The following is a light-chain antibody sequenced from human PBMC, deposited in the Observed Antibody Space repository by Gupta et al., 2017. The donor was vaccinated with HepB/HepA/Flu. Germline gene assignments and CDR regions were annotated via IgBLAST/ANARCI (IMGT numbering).Light chain of an antibody. Sequence: SYALTQPPSVSVSPGQTARITCSGDALPKQYAYWYQQKPGQAPVLVIYKDSERPSGSPERFSGSSSGTTVTLTISGVQAEEEADYYCQSADSSDTYYYVFGTGTKATVL. CDR3: QSADSSDTYYYV. J-gene: IGLJ1*01. CDR1: ALPKQY. CDR2: KDS. V-gene: IGLV3-25*02.